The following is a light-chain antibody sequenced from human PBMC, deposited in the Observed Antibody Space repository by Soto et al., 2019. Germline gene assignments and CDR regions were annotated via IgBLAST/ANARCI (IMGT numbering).Light chain of an antibody. CDR2: AAS. CDR3: QQSYTIPYT. CDR1: QSISTY. V-gene: IGKV1-39*01. Sequence: DIQMTQSPSSLPASVGDRVTLTCRAGQSISTYLNWYQQKPGKAPKLLIYAASSLQSGVPSRLSGSGSGTDFTLTISSLQPEDFATYYCQQSYTIPYTFGQGTKLEIK. J-gene: IGKJ2*01.